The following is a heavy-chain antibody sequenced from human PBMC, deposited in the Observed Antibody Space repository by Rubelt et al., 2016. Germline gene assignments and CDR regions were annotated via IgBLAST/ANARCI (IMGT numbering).Heavy chain of an antibody. CDR1: VSSYY. CDR2: IYYGGST. V-gene: IGHV4-59*02. Sequence: VSSYYLTWIRQPPGKGLEYIGYIYYGGSTNYNPSLKSRVTISVDPSKNQFSLKLSSVTAADTAVYYFARSWAWTARKDAFDIWGQGTMVTVSS. D-gene: IGHD6-6*01. J-gene: IGHJ3*02. CDR3: ARSWAWTARKDAFDI.